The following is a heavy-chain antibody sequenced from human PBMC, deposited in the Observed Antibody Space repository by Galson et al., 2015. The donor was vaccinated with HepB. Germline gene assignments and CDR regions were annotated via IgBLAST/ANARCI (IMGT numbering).Heavy chain of an antibody. J-gene: IGHJ6*02. CDR2: ISGASNHI. CDR1: GFTFMSYT. D-gene: IGHD6-19*01. V-gene: IGHV3-21*01. Sequence: SLRLSCAASGFTFMSYTMNWVRQSPGKGLEWVASISGASNHIYYRDSVKGRFTISRDNAKNSLYLQMRRLRVDDTGVYYCAREGYSSGLYWDAQHYYHGMDVWGQGTTVTVSS. CDR3: AREGYSSGLYWDAQHYYHGMDV.